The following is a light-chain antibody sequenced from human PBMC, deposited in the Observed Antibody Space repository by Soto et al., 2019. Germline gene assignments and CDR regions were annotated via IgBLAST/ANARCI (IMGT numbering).Light chain of an antibody. Sequence: EIVMTQSPATLSVSPGERATLSCSASQSVSSNFACYQQKPGQAPRLLIYGASTSATGIPARFSGSGSGTEFTLTISRLQSEDFAVYYCQQYNNCPYTFGQGTKLEIK. CDR3: QQYNNCPYT. J-gene: IGKJ2*01. CDR2: GAS. CDR1: QSVSSN. V-gene: IGKV3-15*01.